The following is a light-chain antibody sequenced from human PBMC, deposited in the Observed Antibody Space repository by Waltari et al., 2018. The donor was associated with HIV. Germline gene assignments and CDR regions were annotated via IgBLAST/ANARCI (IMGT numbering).Light chain of an antibody. Sequence: QSVLTQPPSVSGAPGQRVTIPCTGSSSNIGAGYDVHWYQQLPGKAPNLRIPGNNNRPSGVPDRFSGSKSGTSTSLAITGLQAEDEADYYCQSYDSSLSDLLFGGGTKLTVL. CDR2: GNN. J-gene: IGLJ3*02. V-gene: IGLV1-40*01. CDR1: SSNIGAGYD. CDR3: QSYDSSLSDLL.